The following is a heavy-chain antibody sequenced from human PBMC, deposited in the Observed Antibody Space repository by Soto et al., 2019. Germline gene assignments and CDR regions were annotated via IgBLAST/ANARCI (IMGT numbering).Heavy chain of an antibody. J-gene: IGHJ5*02. D-gene: IGHD6-13*01. Sequence: VKACSKAPGGAISSHTISSVRQAPGQGLEWMGRIIPILGIANYAQKFQGRVTITAEKSTSTAYMELSSLRSEDTAVYYCARGRAAAAYNWFDPWGQGTLVTVSS. CDR2: IIPILGIA. V-gene: IGHV1-69*02. CDR3: ARGRAAAAYNWFDP. CDR1: GGAISSHT.